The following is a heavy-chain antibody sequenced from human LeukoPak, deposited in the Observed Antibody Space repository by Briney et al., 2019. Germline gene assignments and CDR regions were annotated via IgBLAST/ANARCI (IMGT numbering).Heavy chain of an antibody. Sequence: GGSLRLSCAASGFTFSNYWMHWVRQDPGKGLVWVSFINPDGSTTNYADSVKGRFTVSRDNAKNALYLQMNSLRSEDTAVYYCARGRGVPQNWLDPWGQGTLVTVSS. CDR2: INPDGSTT. CDR1: GFTFSNYW. J-gene: IGHJ5*02. V-gene: IGHV3-74*01. D-gene: IGHD3-10*01. CDR3: ARGRGVPQNWLDP.